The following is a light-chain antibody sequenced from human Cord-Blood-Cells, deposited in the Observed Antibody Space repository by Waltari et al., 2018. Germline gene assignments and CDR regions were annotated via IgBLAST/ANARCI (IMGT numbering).Light chain of an antibody. V-gene: IGKV2-28*01. Sequence: NVMTQSPLSLPVTPGEPASISCRSRQSLLHSNGYHYLEWYLQKPGQSPQLLIYLGSTRAAGVPDRCGVRGAGTDDTLNISRVEADDVGVYYCMQALQTPYSFGQGTKLEIK. CDR2: LGS. CDR3: MQALQTPYS. J-gene: IGKJ2*03. CDR1: QSLLHSNGYHY.